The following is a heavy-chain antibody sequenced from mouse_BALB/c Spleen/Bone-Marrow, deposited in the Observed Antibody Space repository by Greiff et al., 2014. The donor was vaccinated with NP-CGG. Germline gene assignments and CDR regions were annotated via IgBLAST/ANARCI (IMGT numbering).Heavy chain of an antibody. V-gene: IGHV1S81*02. D-gene: IGHD2-1*01. J-gene: IGHJ2*01. CDR2: INPSNGRT. CDR1: GYTFTSYW. Sequence: QVQLQQPGAEVVKPGASVKLSCKASGYTFTSYWMHWVKQRPGQGLEWIGEINPSNGRTNYNEKFKSKATLTVDKSSSTAYMQLSSLTSEDAAVYYCARCYYGNYFDYWGQGTTLTVSS. CDR3: ARCYYGNYFDY.